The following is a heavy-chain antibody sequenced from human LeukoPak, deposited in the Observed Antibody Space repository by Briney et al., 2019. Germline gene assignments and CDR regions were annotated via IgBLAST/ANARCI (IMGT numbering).Heavy chain of an antibody. CDR3: AKDRTMVRGVIVNWFDP. CDR1: GFTFSSYG. J-gene: IGHJ5*02. CDR2: ISYDGSNK. Sequence: GGSLRLSCAASGFTFSSYGIHWVRQAPGKGLEWVAVISYDGSNKYYADSVKGRFTISRDNSKNTLYLQMNSLRAEDTAVYYRAKDRTMVRGVIVNWFDPWGQGTLVTVSS. D-gene: IGHD3-10*01. V-gene: IGHV3-30*18.